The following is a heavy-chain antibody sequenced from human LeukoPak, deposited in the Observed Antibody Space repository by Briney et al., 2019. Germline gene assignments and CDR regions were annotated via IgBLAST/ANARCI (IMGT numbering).Heavy chain of an antibody. CDR1: GYTFTSYG. J-gene: IGHJ5*02. CDR2: INPSGGST. V-gene: IGHV1-46*01. CDR3: ARDDYSNPNWFDP. Sequence: ASVKVSCKASGYTFTSYGISWVRQAPGQGLEWMGIINPSGGSTSYAQKFQGRVTMTRDTSTSTVYMELSSLRSEDTAVYYCARDDYSNPNWFDPWGQGTLVTVSS. D-gene: IGHD4-11*01.